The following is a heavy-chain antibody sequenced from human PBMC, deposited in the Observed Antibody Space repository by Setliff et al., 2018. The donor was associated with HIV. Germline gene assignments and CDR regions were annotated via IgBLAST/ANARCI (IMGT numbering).Heavy chain of an antibody. D-gene: IGHD2-15*01. CDR2: FIPIFGTA. V-gene: IGHV1-69*05. J-gene: IGHJ3*02. Sequence: SVKVSCKASGGTFSSYAISWVRQAPGQGLEWMGGFIPIFGTANYAQKFQGRVTITTDESTSTAYMELSSLRSEDTAVYYCARDGRLLNAFDIWGQGTMVTVS. CDR1: GGTFSSYA. CDR3: ARDGRLLNAFDI.